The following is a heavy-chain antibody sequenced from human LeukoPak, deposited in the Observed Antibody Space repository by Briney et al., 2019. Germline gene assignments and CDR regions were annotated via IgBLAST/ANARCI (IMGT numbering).Heavy chain of an antibody. CDR3: ARAGEYCSGGSCYSGVYFDY. D-gene: IGHD2-15*01. CDR2: IIPIFGKA. V-gene: IGHV1-69*13. J-gene: IGHJ4*02. Sequence: SVKVSCKASGGTFSTYAVSWVRPAPGQGLEWMGGIIPIFGKADYAQKFQDRVTITADESTSTAYMELSSLRSEDTALYYCARAGEYCSGGSCYSGVYFDYWGQETLVTVSS. CDR1: GGTFSTYA.